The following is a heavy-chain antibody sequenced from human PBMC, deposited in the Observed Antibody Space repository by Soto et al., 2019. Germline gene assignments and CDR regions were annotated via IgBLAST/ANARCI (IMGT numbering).Heavy chain of an antibody. D-gene: IGHD4-17*01. CDR2: IYYSGST. Sequence: PSDTLSLTCTVSGGSISSGDYYWSWIRQPPGKGLEWIGYIYYSGSTYYNPSLKSRVTISVDTSKNQFSLKLSSVTAADTAVYYCARDGSDGDWFDYWGQGTLVTVSS. J-gene: IGHJ4*02. CDR3: ARDGSDGDWFDY. CDR1: GGSISSGDYY. V-gene: IGHV4-30-4*02.